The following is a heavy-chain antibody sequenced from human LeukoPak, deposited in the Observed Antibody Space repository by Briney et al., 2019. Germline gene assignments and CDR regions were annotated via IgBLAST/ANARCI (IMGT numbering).Heavy chain of an antibody. CDR3: ARDTGSAVAFDI. J-gene: IGHJ3*02. V-gene: IGHV4-39*02. CDR2: IYYSGST. CDR1: GGSISSSSYY. Sequence: SETLSLTCTVYGGSISSSSYYWGWIRQPPGKGLEWIGSIYYSGSTYYNPSLKSRVTISVDTSKNQFSLKLSSVTAADTAVYYCARDTGSAVAFDIWGQGTMVTVSS. D-gene: IGHD1-14*01.